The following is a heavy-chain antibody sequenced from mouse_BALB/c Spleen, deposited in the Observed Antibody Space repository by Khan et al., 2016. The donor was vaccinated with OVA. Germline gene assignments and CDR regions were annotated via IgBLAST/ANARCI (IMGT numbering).Heavy chain of an antibody. CDR2: IWAGGST. J-gene: IGHJ1*01. D-gene: IGHD1-1*01. CDR3: ARAYGNNYWYFDV. V-gene: IGHV2-9*02. Sequence: QVQLKESGPGLVAPSQSLSITCTVSGFSLTSNGVHWVRQPPGKGLEWLGVIWAGGSTNYNSALMSRLSISKDNSKSQVFLKMNSLQTDDTAMYYCARAYGNNYWYFDVWGAGTTVTVSS. CDR1: GFSLTSNG.